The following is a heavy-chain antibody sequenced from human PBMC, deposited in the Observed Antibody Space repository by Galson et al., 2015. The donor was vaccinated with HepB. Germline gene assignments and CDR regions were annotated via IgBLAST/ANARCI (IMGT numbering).Heavy chain of an antibody. CDR3: ARDRRVGASGVRGDYFDS. CDR2: ISTSTTTI. CDR1: GFTFSSYS. V-gene: IGHV3-48*02. D-gene: IGHD1-26*01. J-gene: IGHJ4*02. Sequence: SLRLSCAASGFTFSSYSMNWVRQAPGKGLEWVSYISTSTTTIYYADSVRGRFTISRDNAKNSLYLQMNSLRDEDTAVYYCARDRRVGASGVRGDYFDSWGQGTLVTVSS.